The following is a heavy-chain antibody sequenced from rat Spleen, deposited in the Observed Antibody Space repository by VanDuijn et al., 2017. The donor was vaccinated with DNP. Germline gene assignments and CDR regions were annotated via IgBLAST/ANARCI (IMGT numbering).Heavy chain of an antibody. D-gene: IGHD1-3*01. CDR2: IQSGGSP. J-gene: IGHJ4*01. CDR3: ARSLATVVPTGAMDA. Sequence: QVQLRESGPGLVQPSQTLSLTCTVSGFSLTSYHVHWVRQPPGKGLEWMGRIQSGGSPDYNSALKSRLSISRDTSKSQVFLKMNSVQTEDTAMYFCARSLATVVPTGAMDAWGQGTSVTVSS. V-gene: IGHV2-27*01. CDR1: GFSLTSYH.